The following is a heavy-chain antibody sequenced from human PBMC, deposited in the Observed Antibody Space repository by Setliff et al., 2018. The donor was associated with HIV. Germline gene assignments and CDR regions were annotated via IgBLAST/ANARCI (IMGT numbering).Heavy chain of an antibody. CDR1: GGTLNNYA. Sequence: ASVKVSCKASGGTLNNYAITWVRQAPGQGLEWMGDIFAFLNIPNYAQKFQGRVTITADKPTSTAYMELTGLRSDDTAVYYCATKGGIVGATTLMDVWGQGITVTVSS. CDR2: IFAFLNIP. CDR3: ATKGGIVGATTLMDV. J-gene: IGHJ6*02. D-gene: IGHD1-26*01. V-gene: IGHV1-69*10.